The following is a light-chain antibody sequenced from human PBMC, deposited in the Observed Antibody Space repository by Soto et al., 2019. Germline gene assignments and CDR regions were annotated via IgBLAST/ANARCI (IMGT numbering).Light chain of an antibody. Sequence: QSALTQPPSASGSPGQSVTISCTGTSSDVGGYNYVSWYQQHPGKAPKLMIYEVNKRPSGVPDRFSGSKSGNTASLTVSGLQAEDEADYYCSPYAASNNRVFGGGTKLTVL. CDR3: SPYAASNNRV. CDR1: SSDVGGYNY. CDR2: EVN. V-gene: IGLV2-8*01. J-gene: IGLJ3*02.